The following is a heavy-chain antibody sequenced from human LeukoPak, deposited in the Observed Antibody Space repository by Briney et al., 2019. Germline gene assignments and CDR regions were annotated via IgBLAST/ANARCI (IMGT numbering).Heavy chain of an antibody. CDR3: AKDQLTGSYFDYYYGMDV. J-gene: IGHJ6*02. V-gene: IGHV3-30*18. CDR1: GFTFSTYS. Sequence: GGSLRLSCEASGFTFSTYSMNWVRQAPGKGLEGVAVISYDGSNKYYADSVKGRFTISRDNSKNTLYLQMNSLRAEDTAVYYCAKDQLTGSYFDYYYGMDVWGQGTTVTVSS. CDR2: ISYDGSNK. D-gene: IGHD3-10*01.